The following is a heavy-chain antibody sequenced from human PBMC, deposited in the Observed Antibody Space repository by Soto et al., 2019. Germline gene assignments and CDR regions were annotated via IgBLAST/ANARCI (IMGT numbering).Heavy chain of an antibody. D-gene: IGHD3-3*01. CDR2: IIPIFGTA. Sequence: QVQLVQSGAEVKKPGSSVKVSCKASGGTFSSYAISWVRQAPGQGLEWMGGIIPIFGTANYAQKLQGRVTITADESTSTAYMELSSLRSEDTAVYYCARGRADRFLEWLIYWGQGTLVTVSS. V-gene: IGHV1-69*01. CDR3: ARGRADRFLEWLIY. CDR1: GGTFSSYA. J-gene: IGHJ4*02.